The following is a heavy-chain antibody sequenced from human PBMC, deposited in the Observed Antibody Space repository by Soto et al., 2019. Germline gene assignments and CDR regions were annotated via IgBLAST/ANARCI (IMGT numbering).Heavy chain of an antibody. D-gene: IGHD3-3*01. Sequence: EVQLLESGGGLVQPGGSLRLSCAASGLTFSSYAMSWVRQAPGKGLEWVSAISGTGTATYYADSVEGRFSISRDNSKNTLYLQMNSLRAEDTAVYYCETEVLVYYDFWSGYSDYWGHGTLVTVSS. V-gene: IGHV3-23*01. J-gene: IGHJ4*01. CDR2: ISGTGTAT. CDR1: GLTFSSYA. CDR3: ETEVLVYYDFWSGYSDY.